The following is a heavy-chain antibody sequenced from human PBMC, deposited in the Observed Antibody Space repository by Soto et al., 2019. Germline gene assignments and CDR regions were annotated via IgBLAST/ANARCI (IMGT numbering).Heavy chain of an antibody. CDR1: GYTFTSYG. CDR3: AKSVFSRAVVGAAALGWIDP. J-gene: IGHJ5*02. CDR2: ISAYNGNT. V-gene: IGHV1-18*01. Sequence: QVHLVQSGGEVKKPGASVKVSCKASGYTFTSYGITWVRQAPGQGLEWMGWISAYNGNTKYAQKFQGRVTMTTDTSTSTAYMELRSLRSDDTAVYYCAKSVFSRAVVGAAALGWIDPWGQGTLVTVSS. D-gene: IGHD2-15*01.